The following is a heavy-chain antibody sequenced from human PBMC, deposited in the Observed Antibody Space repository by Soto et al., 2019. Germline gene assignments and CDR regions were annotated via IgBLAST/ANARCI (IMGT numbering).Heavy chain of an antibody. Sequence: GGSLRLSCAASGFTFSDYYMSWIRQAPGKGLEWVSYISSTSSYKKYADSVKGRFTISRGNAKNSLYLQVNSLRAEDTAEYYCARDYGGNFLFDFWGQGTLVTVSS. CDR1: GFTFSDYY. J-gene: IGHJ4*02. CDR3: ARDYGGNFLFDF. D-gene: IGHD1-26*01. CDR2: ISSTSSYK. V-gene: IGHV3-11*06.